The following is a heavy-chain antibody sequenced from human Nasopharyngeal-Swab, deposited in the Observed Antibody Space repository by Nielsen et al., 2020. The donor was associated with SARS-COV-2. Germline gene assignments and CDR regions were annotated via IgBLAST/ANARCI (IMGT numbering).Heavy chain of an antibody. Sequence: GESLKISCAASGFTFSSYSMNWVRQAPGKGLEWVSYISSSSSTIYYADSVKGRFTISRDNAKNSLYLQMNSLRDEDTAVYYCAREAAAGPPAPDYYYNYGMDVWGQGTTVTVSS. J-gene: IGHJ6*02. V-gene: IGHV3-48*02. D-gene: IGHD6-13*01. CDR1: GFTFSSYS. CDR3: AREAAAGPPAPDYYYNYGMDV. CDR2: ISSSSSTI.